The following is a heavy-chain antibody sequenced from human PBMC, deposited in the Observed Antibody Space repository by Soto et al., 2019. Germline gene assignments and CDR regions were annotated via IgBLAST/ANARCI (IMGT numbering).Heavy chain of an antibody. J-gene: IGHJ6*02. V-gene: IGHV1-2*04. CDR1: GYTFTGYY. Sequence: GASVKVSCKASGYTFTGYYMHWVRQAPGQGLEWMGWINPNSGGTNYAQKFQGWVTMTGDTSISTAYMELSRLRSDDTAVYYCARDPTDTAMVTSSYYYGMDVWGQGATVTVSS. CDR3: ARDPTDTAMVTSSYYYGMDV. D-gene: IGHD5-18*01. CDR2: INPNSGGT.